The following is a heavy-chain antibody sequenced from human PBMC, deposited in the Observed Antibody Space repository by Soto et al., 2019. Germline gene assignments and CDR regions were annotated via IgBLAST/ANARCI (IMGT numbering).Heavy chain of an antibody. CDR3: ARDSGDY. V-gene: IGHV3-33*01. J-gene: IGHJ4*02. Sequence: QVQLVESGGGVVQPGRSLRLSCAASGFTFSNYDMHWVRQAPGKGLEWVAVIWYDGSNEYYVDSVKGRFTIFRDNSKDTLYLQMNSLRAEDTAIYYCARDSGDYMGEGTLVTVSS. CDR1: GFTFSNYD. CDR2: IWYDGSNE.